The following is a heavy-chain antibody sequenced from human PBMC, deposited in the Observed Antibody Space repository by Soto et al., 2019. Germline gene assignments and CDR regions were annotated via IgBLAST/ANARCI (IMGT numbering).Heavy chain of an antibody. V-gene: IGHV3-23*01. CDR2: ISGNGGST. CDR3: SKDLFGDYGEQ. J-gene: IGHJ4*02. D-gene: IGHD4-17*01. Sequence: EVQLLESGGGLVQPGGSLRLSCAASGFTFSSYAMSWVRQAPGKGLEWVSAISGNGGSTYYADSVKGRFTISRDNSKNTLYLQMNSLRAEDTAVYYCSKDLFGDYGEQWGQGTLVTVSS. CDR1: GFTFSSYA.